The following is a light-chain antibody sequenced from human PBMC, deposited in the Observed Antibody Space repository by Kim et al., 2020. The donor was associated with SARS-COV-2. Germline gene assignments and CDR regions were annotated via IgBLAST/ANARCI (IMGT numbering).Light chain of an antibody. J-gene: IGKJ5*01. V-gene: IGKV1-33*01. CDR3: SEYNIVPPIVT. CDR2: DAS. Sequence: DIQITQSQSSLSAYVGDRVTITCQASPDISNYLNWYQQKPGKAPKLLIYDASNLDTGVPSRFSGSGSGTDFNFTISSLQPGDMATHHSSEYNIVPPIVTFVEETRREIK. CDR1: PDISNY.